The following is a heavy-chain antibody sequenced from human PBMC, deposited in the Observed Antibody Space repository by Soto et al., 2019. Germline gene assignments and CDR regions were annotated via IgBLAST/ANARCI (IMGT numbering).Heavy chain of an antibody. J-gene: IGHJ4*02. D-gene: IGHD3-9*01. V-gene: IGHV3-23*01. CDR1: GFTLSSYG. Sequence: EVPLLESGGGLVQPGGSLRLSCAASGFTLSSYGMTWVRQAPGKGLEWVSTLRGSGGTTYYADSVKGRFTISRDNSKNTLYLQMNSLRTEDTAVYYCAKDVNYDILAGYYFYWGQGTLVTVSS. CDR3: AKDVNYDILAGYYFY. CDR2: LRGSGGTT.